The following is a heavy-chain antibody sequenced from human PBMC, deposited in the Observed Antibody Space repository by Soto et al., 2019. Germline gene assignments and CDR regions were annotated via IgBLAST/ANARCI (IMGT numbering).Heavy chain of an antibody. D-gene: IGHD2-2*01. CDR3: ARGYCSSTSCQYYFDY. V-gene: IGHV1-3*01. J-gene: IGHJ4*02. CDR1: GYTFTGYA. Sequence: ASVKVSCKASGYTFTGYAIHWVRQAPGQRLEWMGWINGGNGDTKYSQKFQGRDTITRDTSASTAYMELTSLGSEDTAVYHCARGYCSSTSCQYYFDYWGQGTLVTVSS. CDR2: INGGNGDT.